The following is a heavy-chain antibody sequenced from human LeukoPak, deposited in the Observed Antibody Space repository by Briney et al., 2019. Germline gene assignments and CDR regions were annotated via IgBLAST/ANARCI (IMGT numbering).Heavy chain of an antibody. CDR3: ARDLWQPYDY. D-gene: IGHD6-13*01. J-gene: IGHJ4*02. CDR1: GFTFSSYS. V-gene: IGHV3-48*04. CDR2: ISNTSTTI. Sequence: GGSLRLSCAASGFTFSSYSMNWVRQAPGKGLEWVSYISNTSTTIHYADSMKGRFTISRDNAKNSLYLQMNSLRAEDTALYHCARDLWQPYDYWGQGTLVTVSS.